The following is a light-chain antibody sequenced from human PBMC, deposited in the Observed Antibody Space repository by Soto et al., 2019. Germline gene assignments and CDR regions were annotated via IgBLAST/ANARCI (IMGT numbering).Light chain of an antibody. CDR1: SSNIGINT. V-gene: IGLV1-44*01. CDR2: SND. J-gene: IGLJ2*01. CDR3: AAWEDSLNAVV. Sequence: QAVVTQPPSASGTPGQRVTISCSGSSSNIGINTVNWYQQLPGAAPKLLIYSNDQRPSDVPDRLSGSKSGTSASLAFSGLQSEDEADYYCAAWEDSLNAVVFGGGTKLTVL.